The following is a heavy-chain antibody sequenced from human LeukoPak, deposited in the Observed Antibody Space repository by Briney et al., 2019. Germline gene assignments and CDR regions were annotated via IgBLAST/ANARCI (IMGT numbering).Heavy chain of an antibody. Sequence: SETLSLTCIVSGGSISSYYWSWIRQPPGKGLEWIGYIYYSGSTTYNPSLKSRVTISLQTSKKQFSLKLSSVTAEDTAVYYCARHRDSSGWYDFGYWGQGTLVTVSS. CDR1: GGSISSYY. CDR3: ARHRDSSGWYDFGY. V-gene: IGHV4-59*08. J-gene: IGHJ4*02. D-gene: IGHD6-19*01. CDR2: IYYSGST.